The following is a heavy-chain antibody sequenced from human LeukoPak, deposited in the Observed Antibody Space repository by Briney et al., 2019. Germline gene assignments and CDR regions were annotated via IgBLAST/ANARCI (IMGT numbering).Heavy chain of an antibody. J-gene: IGHJ4*02. CDR3: ASAQGHYYGSGSDY. Sequence: PSETLSLTCAVYGGSFSGYYWSWIRQPPGKGLEWIGEINHSGSTNYNPSLKSRVTISVDTSKNQFSLKLSSVTAADTAVYYCASAQGHYYGSGSDYWGQGTLVTASS. CDR1: GGSFSGYY. D-gene: IGHD3-10*01. V-gene: IGHV4-34*01. CDR2: INHSGST.